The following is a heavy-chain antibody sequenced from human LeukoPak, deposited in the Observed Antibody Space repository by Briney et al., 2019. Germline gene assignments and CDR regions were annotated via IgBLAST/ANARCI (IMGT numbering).Heavy chain of an antibody. CDR3: AKDLRSVAGFDY. D-gene: IGHD6-19*01. V-gene: IGHV3-23*01. Sequence: GGSLGLSCAASGFTFSSYAMSWVRQGQRKGLERVSAISGSGGSTYYADSVKGRFTISRDNSKNTLYLQMNSLRAEDTAVYYCAKDLRSVAGFDYWGQGTLVTVSS. J-gene: IGHJ4*02. CDR1: GFTFSSYA. CDR2: ISGSGGST.